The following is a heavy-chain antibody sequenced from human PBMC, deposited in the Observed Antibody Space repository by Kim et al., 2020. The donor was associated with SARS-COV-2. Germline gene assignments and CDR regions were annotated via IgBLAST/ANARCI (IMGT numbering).Heavy chain of an antibody. Sequence: GGSLRLSCAASGCTFRSDWWSWVVHGSGSWLGWVSNRKQELSGQNYVEAVKSRFTISRDNAKNKLYLQMNSLRAEDTAVYYCARNQFLEWLGDWFDPWGQRTLVTVSS. D-gene: IGHD3-3*01. CDR1: GCTFRSDW. J-gene: IGHJ5*02. CDR2: RKQELSGQ. CDR3: ARNQFLEWLGDWFDP. V-gene: IGHV3-7*01.